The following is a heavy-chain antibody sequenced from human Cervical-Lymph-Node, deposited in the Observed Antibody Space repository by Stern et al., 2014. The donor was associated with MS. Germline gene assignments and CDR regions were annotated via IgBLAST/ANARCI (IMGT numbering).Heavy chain of an antibody. CDR3: AHRPDSQTFDY. Sequence: QVTLKESGPTLVKSTQTLTLTCTFSGFSLTAEGVAVGWIRQPPGKALERLGFTYWDDDKRYSPPLKSRLTITRDTSKNQVVLSMTSMAPVDTATYFCAHRPDSQTFDYWGQGILVTVSS. J-gene: IGHJ4*02. D-gene: IGHD5-18*01. CDR1: GFSLTAEGVA. V-gene: IGHV2-5*02. CDR2: TYWDDDK.